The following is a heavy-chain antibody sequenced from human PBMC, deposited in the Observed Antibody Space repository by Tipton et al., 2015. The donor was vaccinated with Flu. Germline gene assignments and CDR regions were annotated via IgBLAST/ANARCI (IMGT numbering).Heavy chain of an antibody. V-gene: IGHV4-39*07. CDR2: IRYGGSS. CDR3: ARVWSSFVATASLDY. Sequence: TLSLTCTVSGGSISTSGYYWGWIRQPPGKGLEWIGGIRYGGSSYYTPSLKSRVTISLDMSKDQFSLKLASVTAADTAVYYCARVWSSFVATASLDYWGRGTLVTVSS. J-gene: IGHJ4*02. CDR1: GGSISTSGYY. D-gene: IGHD1-1*01.